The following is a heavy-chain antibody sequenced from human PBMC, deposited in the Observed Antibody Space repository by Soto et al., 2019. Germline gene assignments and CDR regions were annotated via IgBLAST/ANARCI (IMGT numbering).Heavy chain of an antibody. CDR1: GDSVSSNSAA. D-gene: IGHD3-22*01. CDR2: TYYRSKWYN. J-gene: IGHJ6*02. V-gene: IGHV6-1*01. CDR3: ASSLGLYSDSIGALDV. Sequence: SQTLSLTCPISGDSVSSNSAAWNWIRQSPSRGLESLGRTYYRSKWYNDYAVSVKSRITINPDTSKNQFSLQLNSVTPEDTAVYYCASSLGLYSDSIGALDVWGQGTTVTVSS.